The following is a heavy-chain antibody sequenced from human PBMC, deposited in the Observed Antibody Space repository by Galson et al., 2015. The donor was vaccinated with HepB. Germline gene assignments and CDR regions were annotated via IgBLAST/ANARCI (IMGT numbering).Heavy chain of an antibody. J-gene: IGHJ1*01. CDR1: GYTFTSYY. CDR2: INPSGGST. D-gene: IGHD4-17*01. V-gene: IGHV1-46*01. CDR3: ASCYGEPPYEYFQH. Sequence: SVKVSCKASGYTFTSYYMHRVRQAPGQGLEWMGIINPSGGSTSYAQKFQGRVTMTRDTSTSTAYMELRSLRSDDTAVYYCASCYGEPPYEYFQHWGQGTLVTVSS.